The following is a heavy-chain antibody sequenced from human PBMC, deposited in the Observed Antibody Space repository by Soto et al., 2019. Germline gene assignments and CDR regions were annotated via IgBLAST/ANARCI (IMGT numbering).Heavy chain of an antibody. V-gene: IGHV3-30-3*01. D-gene: IGHD3-16*01. Sequence: QVQLVESGGGVVQPGRSLRLSCAASGFTFITNSMHWVRQAPGKGLEWVAFISYDGSNKYYTDSVKGRFTISRDNSKNTLYLQRNSLRAEDTAVYYCARVGGNDSKNKSYWGRGTLVTVSS. CDR2: ISYDGSNK. CDR1: GFTFITNS. CDR3: ARVGGNDSKNKSY. J-gene: IGHJ4*02.